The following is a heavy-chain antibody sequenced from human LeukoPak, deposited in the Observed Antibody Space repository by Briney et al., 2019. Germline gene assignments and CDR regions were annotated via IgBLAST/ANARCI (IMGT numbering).Heavy chain of an antibody. J-gene: IGHJ5*02. CDR1: GYTFTSYY. V-gene: IGHV1-46*01. CDR2: INPIGGST. D-gene: IGHD3-22*01. Sequence: ASVKVSCKASGYTFTSYYMHWVRQAPGQGLEWMGIINPIGGSTSYAQKFQGRVTMTRDTSTSTVYMELSSLRSEDTAVYYCARDSNYYDSTGYPDNWFDPWGQGTLVTVSS. CDR3: ARDSNYYDSTGYPDNWFDP.